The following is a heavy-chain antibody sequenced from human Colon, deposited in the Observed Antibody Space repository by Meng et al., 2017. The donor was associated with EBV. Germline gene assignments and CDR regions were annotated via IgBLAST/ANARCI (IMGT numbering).Heavy chain of an antibody. CDR3: ARVPTTGYKDH. CDR2: VSHPGSA. D-gene: IGHD3-9*01. Sequence: HVLFQQFGPGPLKPSETLSLTCTVNGGSFSGYVWSWVRQPPGKGMEWIGEVSHPGSANYNPSLKSRVTISVDASEKQFSLRLTSVTAADSAVYYCARVPTTGYKDHWGQGTLVTVSS. J-gene: IGHJ4*02. V-gene: IGHV4-34*01. CDR1: GGSFSGYV.